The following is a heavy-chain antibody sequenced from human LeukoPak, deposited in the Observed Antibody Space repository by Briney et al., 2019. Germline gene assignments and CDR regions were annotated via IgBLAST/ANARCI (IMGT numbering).Heavy chain of an antibody. Sequence: YPGGSLRLSCAASGFTFSDHYIDWVRQAPGKGLEWVARTRNKVNSYTTAYAASVTGRFTVSRDDSSNSVYLQMNSLKIEDTAVYYCARSMYGEGQRIIDFDYWGQGSLLTVSS. V-gene: IGHV3-72*01. CDR1: GFTFSDHY. D-gene: IGHD4/OR15-4a*01. CDR2: TRNKVNSYTT. J-gene: IGHJ4*02. CDR3: ARSMYGEGQRIIDFDY.